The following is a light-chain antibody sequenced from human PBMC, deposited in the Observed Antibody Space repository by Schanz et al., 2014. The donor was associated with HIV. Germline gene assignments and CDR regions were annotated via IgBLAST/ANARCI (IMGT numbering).Light chain of an antibody. Sequence: EVVMTQSPATLSVSPGDKATLSCRASQSIRSYLAWYRQRPGQPPRLVISDASTRATGIPARFSGRGSGTEFTLTISRLEPEDFAVYYCQQRSNWPPYTFGQGTKLEIK. CDR2: DAS. CDR3: QQRSNWPPYT. CDR1: QSIRSY. V-gene: IGKV3-15*01. J-gene: IGKJ2*01.